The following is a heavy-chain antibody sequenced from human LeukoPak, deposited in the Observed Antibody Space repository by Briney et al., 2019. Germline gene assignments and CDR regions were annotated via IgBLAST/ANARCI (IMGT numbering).Heavy chain of an antibody. D-gene: IGHD1-14*01. Sequence: GRSLTLSCTASGFNFSGHAMHWVRQTPGKGLEWVAVISYNGVNKNYGDSVTGRFTISRDNSRNTVYGQMDSLRSEETAVYYCARARTSWHGASIDYWGQGTLVTVSS. CDR1: GFNFSGHA. CDR2: ISYNGVNK. V-gene: IGHV3-30*03. CDR3: ARARTSWHGASIDY. J-gene: IGHJ4*02.